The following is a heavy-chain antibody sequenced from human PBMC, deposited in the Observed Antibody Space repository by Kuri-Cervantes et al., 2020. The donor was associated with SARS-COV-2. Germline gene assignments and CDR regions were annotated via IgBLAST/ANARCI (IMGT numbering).Heavy chain of an antibody. Sequence: ASVQVSCKASVCTFTGYYLHWVRQAPGHGREWMGWINPNSGGTNYAQKFQGRVTITADKSTSTAYMELSSLSSEDTAVYYCARLVVVTAVLRLFDYWGQGTLVTVSS. J-gene: IGHJ4*02. D-gene: IGHD2-21*02. CDR1: VCTFTGYY. CDR3: ARLVVVTAVLRLFDY. V-gene: IGHV1-2*02. CDR2: INPNSGGT.